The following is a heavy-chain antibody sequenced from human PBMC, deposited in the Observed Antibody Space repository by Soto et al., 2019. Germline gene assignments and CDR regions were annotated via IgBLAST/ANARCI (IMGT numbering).Heavy chain of an antibody. D-gene: IGHD6-19*01. V-gene: IGHV1-69*01. CDR3: ASGVGGLGGSSGWPDYAFDV. J-gene: IGHJ3*01. Sequence: QVQLVQSGAAVRKPGSSVKVSCKASGGTFTKYAITWLRQAPRQGLEWMGGIVPLPGTTNYAQKFRGRVTISADDSTSTAYLELSSLRSEDTAVYYCASGVGGLGGSSGWPDYAFDVWGQGTMVIVSS. CDR2: IVPLPGTT. CDR1: GGTFTKYA.